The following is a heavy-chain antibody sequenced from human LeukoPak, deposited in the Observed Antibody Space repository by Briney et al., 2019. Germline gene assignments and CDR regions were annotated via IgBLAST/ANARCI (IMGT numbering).Heavy chain of an antibody. J-gene: IGHJ4*02. D-gene: IGHD3-10*01. CDR2: INHSGST. CDR1: GGSFSGYY. CDR3: ARVRGGY. V-gene: IGHV4-34*01. Sequence: PSETLSLTCAVYGGSFSGYYWSWIRQPPGKGLEWIGKINHSGSTNYNPSLKSRVTISVDTSKNQFSLKRSSVTAGDPAVYYCARVRGGYWGQGTLVTVPP.